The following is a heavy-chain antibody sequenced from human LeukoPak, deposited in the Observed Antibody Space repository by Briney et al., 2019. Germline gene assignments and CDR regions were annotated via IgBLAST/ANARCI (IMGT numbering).Heavy chain of an antibody. D-gene: IGHD5-18*01. Sequence: GGSLRLSCAASGFTFSSSGMHWVRQAPGKGLEWVAVISYDGSNKYYADSVKGRFTFSRDNSKNTLYLQMNSLRAEDTAVYYCARARDTDFDSWGQGTLVTVSS. J-gene: IGHJ4*02. CDR1: GFTFSSSG. V-gene: IGHV3-30*03. CDR2: ISYDGSNK. CDR3: ARARDTDFDS.